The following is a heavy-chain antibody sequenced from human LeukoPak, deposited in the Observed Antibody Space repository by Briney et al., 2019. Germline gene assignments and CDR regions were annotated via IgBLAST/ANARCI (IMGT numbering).Heavy chain of an antibody. J-gene: IGHJ4*02. D-gene: IGHD3-16*01. CDR1: GYTVTNYW. V-gene: IGHV5-51*01. Sequence: GESPKISCKGSGYTVTNYWIGWVRQTPGKGLEWMGIIYPGDSDTRYNPSFQGQVTISADKSISTAYLQWSSLEASDTGIYYCARRGPSTEYFDHWGQGTLVTVSS. CDR3: ARRGPSTEYFDH. CDR2: IYPGDSDT.